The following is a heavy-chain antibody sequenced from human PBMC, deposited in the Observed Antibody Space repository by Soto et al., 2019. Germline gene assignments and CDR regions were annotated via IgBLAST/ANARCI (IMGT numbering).Heavy chain of an antibody. D-gene: IGHD6-13*01. V-gene: IGHV4-34*01. J-gene: IGHJ4*02. Sequence: PSETLSLTCAVYGGSFSGYYWSWIRQPPGKGLEWIGEINHSGSTNYNPSLKSRVTISVDTSKNQFSLKLSSVTAADTAVYYCASSRAAAGTNNFDYWGQGTLVTVSS. CDR3: ASSRAAAGTNNFDY. CDR1: GGSFSGYY. CDR2: INHSGST.